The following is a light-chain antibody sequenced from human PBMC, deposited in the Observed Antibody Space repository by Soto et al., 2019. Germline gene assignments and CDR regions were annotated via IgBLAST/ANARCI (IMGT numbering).Light chain of an antibody. V-gene: IGLV2-14*01. CDR3: SSYTTSAPYV. J-gene: IGLJ7*01. CDR2: EVP. CDR1: SSDVGAYNF. Sequence: QSALTQPASVSGSPGQSITISCTGTSSDVGAYNFVSWYQHHPGRAPNVIIYEVPLRPSGVSNRFSGSKSGTTAPLTISVLQAEDEADYYCSSYTTSAPYVFGSGTQLTVL.